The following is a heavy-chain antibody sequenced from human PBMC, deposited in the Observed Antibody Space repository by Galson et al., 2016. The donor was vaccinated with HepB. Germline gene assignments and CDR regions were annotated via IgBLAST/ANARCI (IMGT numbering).Heavy chain of an antibody. CDR1: GFTFSSYG. D-gene: IGHD2-2*01. V-gene: IGHV3-30*18. CDR3: AKDPYAVVSRPEYFHH. Sequence: SLRLSCAASGFTFSSYGIHWVRQAPGKGLEWVAVISHDGNNKFYADSVKGRFTISRDNSKNTLFLQLNSLRAEDKAVYYCAKDPYAVVSRPEYFHHWGQGTLVTVSS. J-gene: IGHJ1*01. CDR2: ISHDGNNK.